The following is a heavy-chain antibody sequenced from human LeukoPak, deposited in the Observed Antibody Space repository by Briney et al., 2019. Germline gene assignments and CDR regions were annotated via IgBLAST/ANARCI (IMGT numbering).Heavy chain of an antibody. D-gene: IGHD1-26*01. CDR2: THYSGTT. CDR3: ARGLNSGSYRSFDY. CDR1: GGSISNYY. Sequence: SETLSLTCSVSGGSISNYYWSWIRQPPGKGLEYIGYTHYSGTTNSNPSLKSRVTISVDTSKNQFSLKLSSVTAADTAVYYCARGLNSGSYRSFDYWGQGTLVTVSS. V-gene: IGHV4-59*12. J-gene: IGHJ4*02.